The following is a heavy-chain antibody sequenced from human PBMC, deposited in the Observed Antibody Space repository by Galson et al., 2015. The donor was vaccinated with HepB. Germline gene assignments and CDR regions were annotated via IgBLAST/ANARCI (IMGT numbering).Heavy chain of an antibody. V-gene: IGHV1-69*13. D-gene: IGHD2-2*01. Sequence: SVKVSCKASGGTFSKYAITWVRQAPGQGLEWMGGIIPFFGTPIYAQRFQGRVTITADESTTTAHMELSSLRSDDTAVFYCALARDPSPTYYSSVNYGMDVLGQGTTVTVSS. CDR1: GGTFSKYA. CDR2: IIPFFGTP. CDR3: ALARDPSPTYYSSVNYGMDV. J-gene: IGHJ6*02.